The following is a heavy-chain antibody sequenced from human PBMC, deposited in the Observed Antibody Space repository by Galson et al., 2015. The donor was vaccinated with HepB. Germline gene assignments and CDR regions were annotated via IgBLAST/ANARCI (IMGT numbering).Heavy chain of an antibody. V-gene: IGHV5-51*01. Sequence: QSGAEVKKPGESLKISCKGSGYSFTSYWIDWVRQMPGKGLEWMGTIYPADSGTRYSPSFQGQVTISADKSISTAYLQWRSLKASDTAMYYCARKCLGSGCNYYNAMDVWGQGTTVTVSS. CDR1: GYSFTSYW. J-gene: IGHJ6*02. CDR2: IYPADSGT. D-gene: IGHD5/OR15-5a*01. CDR3: ARKCLGSGCNYYNAMDV.